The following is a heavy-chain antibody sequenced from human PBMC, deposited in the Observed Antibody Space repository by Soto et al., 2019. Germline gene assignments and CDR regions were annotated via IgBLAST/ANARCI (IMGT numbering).Heavy chain of an antibody. CDR2: IIPILGIA. Sequence: GASVKVSCKASGGTFSSYTISWVRQAPGQGLEWMGRIIPILGIANYAQKFQGRVTITADKSTSTAYMELSSLRSEDTAVYYCASPHCSSTSCPDAFDIWGQGTMVTVSS. J-gene: IGHJ3*02. D-gene: IGHD2-2*01. CDR1: GGTFSSYT. V-gene: IGHV1-69*02. CDR3: ASPHCSSTSCPDAFDI.